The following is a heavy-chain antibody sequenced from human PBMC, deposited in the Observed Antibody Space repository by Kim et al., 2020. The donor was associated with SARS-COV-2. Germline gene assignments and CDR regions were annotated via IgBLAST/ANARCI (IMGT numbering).Heavy chain of an antibody. V-gene: IGHV3-21*01. D-gene: IGHD6-13*01. CDR3: ARDFKSGAGLDY. Sequence: YYAVSVKCRFTISRDKAKNSLYLQMNSLRAEDTAVYYCARDFKSGAGLDYWGQGNLVTVSS. J-gene: IGHJ4*02.